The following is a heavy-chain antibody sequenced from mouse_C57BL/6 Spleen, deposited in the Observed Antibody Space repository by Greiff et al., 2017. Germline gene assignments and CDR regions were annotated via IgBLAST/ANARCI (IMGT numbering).Heavy chain of an antibody. CDR2: SRNKANDYTT. Sequence: EVKLMESGGGLVQSGRSLRLSCATSGFTFSDFYMEWVRQAPGKGLEWIAASRNKANDYTTKYSASVKGRFIVSRDTSQSILYLQMNALRAEDTAIYYCARDAVYYYGSMGYFDVWGTGTTVTVSS. D-gene: IGHD1-1*01. CDR3: ARDAVYYYGSMGYFDV. V-gene: IGHV7-1*01. J-gene: IGHJ1*03. CDR1: GFTFSDFY.